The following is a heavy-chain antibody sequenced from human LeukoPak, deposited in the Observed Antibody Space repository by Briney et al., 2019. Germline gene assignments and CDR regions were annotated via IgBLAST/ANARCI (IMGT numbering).Heavy chain of an antibody. V-gene: IGHV4-39*01. J-gene: IGHJ4*02. CDR2: IYYSGST. D-gene: IGHD3-9*01. CDR1: GGSISSSSYY. CDR3: ASSILTGYYQFDY. Sequence: PSETLSLTCTVSGGSISSSSYYWGWIRQPPGKGLEWIGSIYYSGSTYYNPSLKSRVTISVDTSKNQFSLKLGSVTAADTAVYYCASSILTGYYQFDYWGQGTLVTVSS.